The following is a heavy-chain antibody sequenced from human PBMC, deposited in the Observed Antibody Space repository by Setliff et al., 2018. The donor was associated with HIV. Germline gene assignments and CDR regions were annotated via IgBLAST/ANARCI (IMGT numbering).Heavy chain of an antibody. CDR1: GGSINTYY. J-gene: IGHJ4*02. V-gene: IGHV4-59*01. CDR3: ARDVAPPLAGDVWSGNGL. Sequence: PSETLSLTCTVSGGSINTYYWSWIRQAPGKGLQWIGNVYYRAKTGATTDHNPSLRSRISISLDVSKNQLSLRLRSVTAADTAIYYCARDVAPPLAGDVWSGNGLWGQGTQVTVSS. CDR2: VYYRAKTGATT. D-gene: IGHD3-3*01.